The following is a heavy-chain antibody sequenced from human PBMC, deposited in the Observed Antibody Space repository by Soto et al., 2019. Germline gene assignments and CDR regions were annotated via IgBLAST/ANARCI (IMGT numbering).Heavy chain of an antibody. D-gene: IGHD6-25*01. CDR1: GGSISSYY. CDR3: ARHAAKRKAFDI. CDR2: IYYSGST. Sequence: QVQLQESGPGLVKPSETLSLTCTVSGGSISSYYWSWIRQPPRKGLEWIGYIYYSGSTNYHPSLKSRVTISVDTSKNQFSLKLSPVTAADAAVYYCARHAAKRKAFDIWGQGTMVTVSS. V-gene: IGHV4-59*08. J-gene: IGHJ3*02.